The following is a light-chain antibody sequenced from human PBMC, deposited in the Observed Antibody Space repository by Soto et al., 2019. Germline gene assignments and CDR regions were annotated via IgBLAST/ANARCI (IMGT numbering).Light chain of an antibody. CDR3: ATWDCALSAGV. Sequence: QSVLTQPPSMSAAPGQMVAISCSGTSSNIGDNYVSWYQHFPGTAPKVLIYDNNRRPSGIPDRFSGSKSGTSATLTIIGLQTGDEADYYCATWDCALSAGVFGGGTQLTVL. V-gene: IGLV1-51*01. J-gene: IGLJ3*02. CDR1: SSNIGDNY. CDR2: DNN.